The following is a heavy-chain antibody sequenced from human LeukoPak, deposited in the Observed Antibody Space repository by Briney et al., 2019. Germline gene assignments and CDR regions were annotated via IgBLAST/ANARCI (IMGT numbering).Heavy chain of an antibody. V-gene: IGHV3-48*03. Sequence: GGALRLSCASSGFTFSSYEMNWVRQAPGKGLEGVSYISSSVSTIYYADSVKGRFTISRDNAKNSLYLQMNSLRAEDTAVYYCATHYYDSKNYWGQGTLVTVSS. D-gene: IGHD3-22*01. CDR2: ISSSVSTI. CDR1: GFTFSSYE. CDR3: ATHYYDSKNY. J-gene: IGHJ4*02.